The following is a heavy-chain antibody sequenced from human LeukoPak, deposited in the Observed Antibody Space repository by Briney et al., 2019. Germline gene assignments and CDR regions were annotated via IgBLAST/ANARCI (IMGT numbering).Heavy chain of an antibody. J-gene: IGHJ4*02. Sequence: SETLSLTCTVSGGSISTSNYYWGWIRQPPGKGLEWIGNIFYSGNTFYNPSLKSRVTISVDTSKNQFSLKLSSVTAADTAMYYCARDPWGAASLDYWGQGTLLTVSS. D-gene: IGHD3-16*01. CDR2: IFYSGNT. CDR3: ARDPWGAASLDY. CDR1: GGSISTSNYY. V-gene: IGHV4-39*07.